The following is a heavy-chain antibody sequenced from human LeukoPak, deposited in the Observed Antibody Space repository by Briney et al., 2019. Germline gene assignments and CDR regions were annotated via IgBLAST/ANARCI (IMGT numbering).Heavy chain of an antibody. D-gene: IGHD2-8*01. Sequence: PSETLSLTCTVSGGSISGYYWSWFWQPPGKGLEWIGYIHYSGGTRYSPSLKSRLTISVDTSKNQFSLKLSSVTAADTAVYYCGRHGVGDPIKYVDYWGQGTLVTVSS. V-gene: IGHV4-59*08. CDR3: GRHGVGDPIKYVDY. CDR1: GGSISGYY. CDR2: IHYSGGT. J-gene: IGHJ4*02.